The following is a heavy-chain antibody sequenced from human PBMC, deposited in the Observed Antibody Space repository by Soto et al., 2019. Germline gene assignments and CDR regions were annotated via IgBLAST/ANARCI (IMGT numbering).Heavy chain of an antibody. D-gene: IGHD3-16*01. CDR3: ARGARALYYFDY. V-gene: IGHV4-61*01. Sequence: SETLSLTCTVSGGSVSSGSYYWSWIRPPPGKGLEWIGYIYYSGSTNYNSSLKSRVTISVDTSKNQFSLKLSSVTAADTAVYCGARGARALYYFDYWGQGTLVTVSS. J-gene: IGHJ4*02. CDR2: IYYSGST. CDR1: GGSVSSGSYY.